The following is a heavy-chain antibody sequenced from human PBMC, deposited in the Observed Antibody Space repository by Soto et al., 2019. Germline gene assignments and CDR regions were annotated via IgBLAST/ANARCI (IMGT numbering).Heavy chain of an antibody. D-gene: IGHD6-6*01. V-gene: IGHV3-49*03. CDR3: TRVVEQLGLNWFDP. J-gene: IGHJ5*02. Sequence: GGSLRLSCPASGFTFGDYAMSWFRQAPGKGLEWVGFIRSKAYGGTTEYAASVKGRFTISRDDSKSIAYLQMNSLKTEDAAVYYCTRVVEQLGLNWFDPWGQGTLVTVSS. CDR1: GFTFGDYA. CDR2: IRSKAYGGTT.